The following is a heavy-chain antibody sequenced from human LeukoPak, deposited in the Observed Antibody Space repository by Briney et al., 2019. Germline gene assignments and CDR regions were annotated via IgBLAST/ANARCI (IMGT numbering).Heavy chain of an antibody. CDR2: IYYSGST. CDR1: GGSISSGGYY. CDR3: ARGEPGYFFDY. J-gene: IGHJ4*02. D-gene: IGHD3-9*01. Sequence: SQTLSLTCTVSGGSISSGGYYWSWIRQHPGKGLEWIGYIYYSGSTYYNPSLKSRVTISVDTSKSQFSLKLSSVTAADTAVYYCARGEPGYFFDYWGQGTLVTVSS. V-gene: IGHV4-31*03.